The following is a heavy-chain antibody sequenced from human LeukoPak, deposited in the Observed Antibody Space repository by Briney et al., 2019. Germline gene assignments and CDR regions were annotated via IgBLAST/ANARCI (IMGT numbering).Heavy chain of an antibody. CDR3: ASLTMVREYYFDY. CDR1: GGTFSSYA. J-gene: IGHJ4*02. V-gene: IGHV1-69*13. Sequence: GASVKVSCKASGGTFSSYAISWVRQAPGQGLEWMGGIIPIFGTANYAQKFQGRVTITADESTSTACMELSSLRSEDTAVYYCASLTMVREYYFDYWGQGTLVTVSS. D-gene: IGHD3-10*01. CDR2: IIPIFGTA.